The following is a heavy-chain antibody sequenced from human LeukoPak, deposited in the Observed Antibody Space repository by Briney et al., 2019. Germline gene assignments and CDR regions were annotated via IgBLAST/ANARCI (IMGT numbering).Heavy chain of an antibody. V-gene: IGHV4-34*01. CDR2: INHSGST. J-gene: IGHJ4*02. D-gene: IGHD3-10*01. CDR3: ARSFVLLWFGDGYYFDY. CDR1: GGSFSGSY. Sequence: SETLSLTCAVYGGSFSGSYWNWIRQPPGKGLEWIGEINHSGSTNYNPSLKSRVTISVDTSKNQFSLKLSSVTAADTAVYYCARSFVLLWFGDGYYFDYWGQGTLVTVSS.